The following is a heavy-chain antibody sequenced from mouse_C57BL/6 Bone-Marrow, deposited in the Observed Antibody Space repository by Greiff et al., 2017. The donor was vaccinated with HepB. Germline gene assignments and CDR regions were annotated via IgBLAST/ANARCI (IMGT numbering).Heavy chain of an antibody. D-gene: IGHD1-1*01. V-gene: IGHV1-69*01. CDR2: IDPSDSYT. CDR1: GYTFTSYW. Sequence: QVQLQQPGAELVMPGASVKLSCKASGYTFTSYWMHWVKQRPGQGLEWIGEIDPSDSYTNYNQKFKGKSTLTVDKSSSTAYMQLSSLTSEDSAVYYCARRGPYYGSSPSYAMDYWGQGTSVTVSS. CDR3: ARRGPYYGSSPSYAMDY. J-gene: IGHJ4*01.